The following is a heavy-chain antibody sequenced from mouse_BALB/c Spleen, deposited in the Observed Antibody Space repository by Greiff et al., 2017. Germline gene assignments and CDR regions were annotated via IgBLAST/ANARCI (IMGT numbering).Heavy chain of an antibody. V-gene: IGHV5-12-2*01. D-gene: IGHD4-1*01. CDR1: GFTFSSYT. CDR3: ARSGKNKYFDV. CDR2: ISNGGGST. J-gene: IGHJ1*01. Sequence: EVNLVESGGGLVQPGGSLKLSCAASGFTFSSYTMSWVRQTPEKRLEWVAYISNGGGSTYYPDTVKGRFTISRDNAKNTLYLQMSSLKSEDTAMYYCARSGKNKYFDVWGAGTTVTVSS.